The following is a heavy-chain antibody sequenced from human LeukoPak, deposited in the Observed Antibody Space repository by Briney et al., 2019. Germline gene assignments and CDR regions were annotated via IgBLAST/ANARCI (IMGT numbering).Heavy chain of an antibody. CDR3: ASQAASYNWFDP. Sequence: SETLSLTCTVSGGSISSYYWSWIRQPPGKGLEWIGYIYYSGSTYYNPSLKSRVTISVDTSKNQFSLKLSSVTAADTAVYYCASQAASYNWFDPWGQGTLVTVSS. CDR2: IYYSGST. D-gene: IGHD2-15*01. J-gene: IGHJ5*02. CDR1: GGSISSYY. V-gene: IGHV4-59*08.